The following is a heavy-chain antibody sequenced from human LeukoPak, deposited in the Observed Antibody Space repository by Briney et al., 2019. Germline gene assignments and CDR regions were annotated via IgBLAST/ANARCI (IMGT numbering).Heavy chain of an antibody. CDR1: GGSVSSTSYY. D-gene: IGHD6-19*01. CDR2: IYYSGST. V-gene: IGHV4-39*01. CDR3: ARTAVVFDF. Sequence: SETLSLTCTVSGGSVSSTSYYWGWIRQPPGKGLEWIGGIYYSGSTYYNPSLKSRATISVDTSKNQFSLRLSSLTAADTAVYYCARTAVVFDFWGQGTLVTVSS. J-gene: IGHJ4*02.